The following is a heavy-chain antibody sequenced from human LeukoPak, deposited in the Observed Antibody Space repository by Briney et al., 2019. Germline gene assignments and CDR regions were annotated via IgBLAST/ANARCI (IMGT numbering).Heavy chain of an antibody. CDR1: GYTFTSYY. D-gene: IGHD5-24*01. CDR2: INPSGGST. CDR3: ARDSVDGYPVYYYYYYMDV. Sequence: GASVKVSCKASGYTFTSYYMHWVRQAPGQGLEWMGIINPSGGSTSYAQKFQGRVTMTRDTSTSTVYMELSSLRSEDTAAYYCARDSVDGYPVYYYYYYMDVWGKGTTVTVSS. V-gene: IGHV1-46*01. J-gene: IGHJ6*03.